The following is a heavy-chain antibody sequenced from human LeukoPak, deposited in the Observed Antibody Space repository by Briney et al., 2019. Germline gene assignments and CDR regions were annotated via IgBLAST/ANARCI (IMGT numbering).Heavy chain of an antibody. D-gene: IGHD4-17*01. Sequence: SETLSLTCTVSGGSISTYYWSWIRRPPGKGLEWIGYIYYSGSTNYNPSLKSRVTISVDTSKNQFSLKLTSVTAADTAVYYCARLRNYCDYWGQGTLVTVSS. CDR2: IYYSGST. CDR3: ARLRNYCDY. CDR1: GGSISTYY. J-gene: IGHJ4*02. V-gene: IGHV4-59*01.